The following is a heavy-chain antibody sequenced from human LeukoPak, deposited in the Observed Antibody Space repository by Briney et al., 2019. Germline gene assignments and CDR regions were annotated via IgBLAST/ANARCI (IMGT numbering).Heavy chain of an antibody. Sequence: GGSLRLSCAVSGITLSNYGMSWVRQAPGKGLEWVAGISDSAGSTNYADSVKGRFTISRDNRKNTLYLQMNSLRAEDTAVYYCARVYGYDFWSGPPDYWGQGTLVTVSS. J-gene: IGHJ4*02. D-gene: IGHD3-3*01. CDR1: GITLSNYG. CDR3: ARVYGYDFWSGPPDY. CDR2: ISDSAGST. V-gene: IGHV3-23*01.